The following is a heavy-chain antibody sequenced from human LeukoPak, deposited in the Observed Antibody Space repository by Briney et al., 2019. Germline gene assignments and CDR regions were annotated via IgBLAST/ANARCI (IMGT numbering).Heavy chain of an antibody. CDR2: INPNSGGT. CDR3: ATRAIGGCYYVEDPPDY. Sequence: ASVKVSCKASGYTFTGYYMHWVRQAPGQGLAWMGWINPNSGGTNYAQKFQGRVTMTRDTSISTAYMELSRLRSDDTAVYYCATRAIGGCYYVEDPPDYWGQGTLVTVSS. D-gene: IGHD3-22*01. V-gene: IGHV1-2*02. CDR1: GYTFTGYY. J-gene: IGHJ4*02.